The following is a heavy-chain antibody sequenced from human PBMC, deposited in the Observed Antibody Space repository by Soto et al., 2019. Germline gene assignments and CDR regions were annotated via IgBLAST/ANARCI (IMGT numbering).Heavy chain of an antibody. CDR3: ARQLIFCSSSFFFFQAEDGIRDL. V-gene: IGHV3-48*01. Sequence: GKRLEWVSYISSSSSTIYYADSVKGRFIISRDYVQNSLYLQMNSLRAEDTAVYYCARQLIFCSSSFFFFQAEDGIRDL. D-gene: IGHD2-2*01. J-gene: IGHJ2*01. CDR2: ISSSSSTI.